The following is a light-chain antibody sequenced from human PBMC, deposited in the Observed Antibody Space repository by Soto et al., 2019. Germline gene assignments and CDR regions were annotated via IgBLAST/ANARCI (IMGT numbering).Light chain of an antibody. J-gene: IGKJ1*01. CDR1: EDINDW. V-gene: IGKV1-5*01. CDR2: DAS. Sequence: DIQMTHSPSTLSASVGDRVTITCRASEDINDWLAWYQQKPGNAPKFLIYDASTLQSGVPSRFSGSGSGTEFTLTISSLRPDDSATYYCQQYKSRRTFGQGTKVDIK. CDR3: QQYKSRRT.